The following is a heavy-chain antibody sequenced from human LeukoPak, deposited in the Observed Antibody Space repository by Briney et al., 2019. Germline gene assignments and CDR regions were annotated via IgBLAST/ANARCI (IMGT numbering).Heavy chain of an antibody. CDR2: INPSGGST. CDR3: ARADVGVLGLAVAGSFDY. J-gene: IGHJ4*02. D-gene: IGHD6-19*01. Sequence: ASLKVSCKASGYTFTGYYMHWVRQAPGQGLEWMGIINPSGGSTSYAQKFQGRVTMTRDTSTSTVYMELSSLRSEDTAVYYCARADVGVLGLAVAGSFDYWGQGTLVTVSS. V-gene: IGHV1-46*01. CDR1: GYTFTGYY.